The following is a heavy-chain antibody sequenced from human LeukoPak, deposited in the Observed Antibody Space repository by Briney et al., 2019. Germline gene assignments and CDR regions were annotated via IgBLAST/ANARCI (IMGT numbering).Heavy chain of an antibody. CDR3: AKDARRDGHSYDH. V-gene: IGHV3-23*01. CDR2: ISASGTST. CDR1: GFTFSSYA. J-gene: IGHJ5*02. D-gene: IGHD5-24*01. Sequence: PGGSLRLSCAASGFTFSSYAMNWVRQAPGKGLEWVSDISASGTSTNYVDSVEGRFTISRDNSNNTLFLQMNSLRAEDTAVYYCAKDARRDGHSYDHWGQGTVVTVSS.